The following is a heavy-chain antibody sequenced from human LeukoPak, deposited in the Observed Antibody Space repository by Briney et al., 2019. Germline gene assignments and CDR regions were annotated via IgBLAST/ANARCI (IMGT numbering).Heavy chain of an antibody. Sequence: PGGSLRLSCAASGFTFSSYAMHWVRQAPGKGLEWVAVISYDGSNKYYADSVKGRFTISRDTSKNTLYLQMNSLRAEDTAVYYCAKDEIALDFWSGYYTIDYWGQGTLVTVSS. J-gene: IGHJ4*02. CDR3: AKDEIALDFWSGYYTIDY. V-gene: IGHV3-30-3*01. CDR2: ISYDGSNK. CDR1: GFTFSSYA. D-gene: IGHD3-3*01.